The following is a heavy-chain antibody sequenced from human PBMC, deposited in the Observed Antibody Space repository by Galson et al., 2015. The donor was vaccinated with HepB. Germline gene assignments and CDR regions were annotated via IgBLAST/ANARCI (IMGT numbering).Heavy chain of an antibody. CDR1: G. D-gene: IGHD4-17*01. CDR2: IRYDGTNE. Sequence: GMHWVRQAPGKGLEWVSFIRYDGTNEYYADSVKGRFTISRDNSKNTLYLQMNSLRAEDTAVYYCAKESTVTTKNWFDPWGQGTLVTVSS. J-gene: IGHJ5*02. V-gene: IGHV3-30*02. CDR3: AKESTVTTKNWFDP.